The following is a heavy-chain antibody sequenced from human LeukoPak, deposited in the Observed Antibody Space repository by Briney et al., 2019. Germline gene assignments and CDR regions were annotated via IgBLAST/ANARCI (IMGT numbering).Heavy chain of an antibody. CDR1: GFTVSSNY. Sequence: GGSLRLSCAASGFTVSSNYMSWVRQAPGKGLEWVSVIYSGGSTYYADSVKGRFTISGDNSKNTLYLQMNSLRAEDTAVYYCARVTGTTALVDYYYYMDVWGKGTTATVSS. CDR3: ARVTGTTALVDYYYYMDV. V-gene: IGHV3-53*01. D-gene: IGHD1-7*01. J-gene: IGHJ6*03. CDR2: IYSGGST.